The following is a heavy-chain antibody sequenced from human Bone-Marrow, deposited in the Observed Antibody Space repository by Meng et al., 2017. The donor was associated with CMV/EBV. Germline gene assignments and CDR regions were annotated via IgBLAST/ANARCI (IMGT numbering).Heavy chain of an antibody. V-gene: IGHV1-69*10. CDR3: ATPYYDILTGYWGEYYYGMDV. D-gene: IGHD3-9*01. J-gene: IGHJ6*02. CDR1: GGTFSSYA. CDR2: IIPILGIA. Sequence: SVKVSCKASGGTFSSYAISWVRQAPGQGLEWMGGIIPILGIANYAQKFQGRVTITADKSTSTAYMELSSQRSEDTAVYYCATPYYDILTGYWGEYYYGMDVWGQGTTVTASS.